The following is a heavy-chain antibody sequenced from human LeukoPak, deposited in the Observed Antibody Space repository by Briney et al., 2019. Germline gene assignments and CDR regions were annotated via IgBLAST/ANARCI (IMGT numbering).Heavy chain of an antibody. CDR3: AKEYCSSGSCYSPGP. Sequence: SLRLYCEAYGFNFSSYDMSWVRHAPGKGLEWVSAISVSGGSTYYADSVKGRFTISRDNSKNTLYLQMNSLRAEDPAVYYCAKEYCSSGSCYSPGPWGQGTLVTVSS. D-gene: IGHD2-15*01. J-gene: IGHJ5*02. CDR2: ISVSGGST. V-gene: IGHV3-23*01. CDR1: GFNFSSYD.